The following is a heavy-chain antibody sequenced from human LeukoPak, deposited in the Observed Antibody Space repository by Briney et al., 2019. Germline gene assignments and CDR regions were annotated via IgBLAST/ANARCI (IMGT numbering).Heavy chain of an antibody. CDR2: ISSGGSTI. Sequence: GGSLRLSCAASRFIFSSYEMNWVRQAPGKGLEWVSYISSGGSTIYYADSVKGRFTISRDNARNSLHLQMHSLGAEDTAVYYCATLDYFDYWGQGTPVTVSS. CDR3: ATLDYFDY. CDR1: RFIFSSYE. J-gene: IGHJ4*02. V-gene: IGHV3-48*03.